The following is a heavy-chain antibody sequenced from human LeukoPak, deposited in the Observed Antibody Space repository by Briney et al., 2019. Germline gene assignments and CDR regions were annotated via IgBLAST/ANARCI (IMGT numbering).Heavy chain of an antibody. J-gene: IGHJ4*02. CDR2: IYHTGST. CDR3: ARAWFGQFQYYLDY. V-gene: IGHV4-30-2*01. Sequence: SETLSLTCAVSGGSISSGGYSWSWIRQPPGKGLEWIGYIYHTGSTYYNPSLKSRVTISVDRSKNQFSLKLSSVTAADTAVYYCARAWFGQFQYYLDYWGQGTLVTVSS. D-gene: IGHD3-10*01. CDR1: GGSISSGGYS.